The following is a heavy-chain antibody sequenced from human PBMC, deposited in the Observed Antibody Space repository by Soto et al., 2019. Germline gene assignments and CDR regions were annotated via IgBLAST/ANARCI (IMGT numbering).Heavy chain of an antibody. J-gene: IGHJ4*02. V-gene: IGHV3-23*05. CDR1: GFPFQTYA. Sequence: EVQLLESGGGLVQPGGSLRLSCAASGFPFQTYAMSWVRQAAGKGLEWVSTINPSSSNTYYPDSVKGRFTISRDNSKDTLYLQMDSLRADDTAVYYCAKGANYYGIFEYWGQGILVTVSS. D-gene: IGHD3-22*01. CDR3: AKGANYYGIFEY. CDR2: INPSSSNT.